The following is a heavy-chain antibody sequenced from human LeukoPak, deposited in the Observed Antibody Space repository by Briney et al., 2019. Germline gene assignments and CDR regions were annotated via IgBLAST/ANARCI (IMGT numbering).Heavy chain of an antibody. CDR1: GLTLSGYA. Sequence: GGSLRLSCVASGLTLSGYAISWGRQAPGKGLGWVSAISNSGDSTYYAASVKGRFVISRDHSTNTLYLQMNSLSAEDTALYYCAKPWYSGPVDYWGQGALVTVSS. CDR3: AKPWYSGPVDY. J-gene: IGHJ4*02. CDR2: ISNSGDST. D-gene: IGHD6-13*01. V-gene: IGHV3-23*01.